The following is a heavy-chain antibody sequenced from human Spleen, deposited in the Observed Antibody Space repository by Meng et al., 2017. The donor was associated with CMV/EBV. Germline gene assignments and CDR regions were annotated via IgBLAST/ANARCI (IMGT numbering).Heavy chain of an antibody. D-gene: IGHD1-26*01. CDR1: GITLSRPW. CDR3: ARGAGATSFDY. V-gene: IGHV3-74*01. CDR2: MDADGSDT. J-gene: IGHJ4*02. Sequence: EGAVVEPRGGLVHPGGSLILSCTASGITLSRPWMHWVRQTPGKGLVWVSRMDADGSDTSYADSVKGRFTISRDNSKNTLYLQMNSLRAEDTAVYYCARGAGATSFDYWGQGTLVTVSS.